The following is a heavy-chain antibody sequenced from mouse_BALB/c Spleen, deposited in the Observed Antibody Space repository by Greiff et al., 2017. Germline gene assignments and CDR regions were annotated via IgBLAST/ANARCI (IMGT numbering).Heavy chain of an antibody. J-gene: IGHJ2*01. V-gene: IGHV3-8*02. CDR3: ARKASIDY. CDR1: GDSITSGY. CDR2: ISYSGST. Sequence: VQLKESGPSLVKPSQTLSLTCSVTGDSITSGYWNWFRQFPGNKLEYMGYISYSGSTYYNPSLKSRLAITRDTSKNQYYLQMNSVTTKDTAIYYCARKASIDYWGQGTTLTVSS.